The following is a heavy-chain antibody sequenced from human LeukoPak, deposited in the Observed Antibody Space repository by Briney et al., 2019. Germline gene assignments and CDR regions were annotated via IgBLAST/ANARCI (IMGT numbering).Heavy chain of an antibody. CDR3: ARERRWLQLGAFDI. Sequence: SETLSLTCAVYGGSFSGYYWSWIRQPPGKGLEWSEYIYYSGSTNYNPSLKSRVTISVDTSENQFSLKLSSVTAADTAVYYCARERRWLQLGAFDIWGQGTMVTVSS. D-gene: IGHD5-24*01. CDR2: IYYSGST. J-gene: IGHJ3*02. V-gene: IGHV4-59*01. CDR1: GGSFSGYY.